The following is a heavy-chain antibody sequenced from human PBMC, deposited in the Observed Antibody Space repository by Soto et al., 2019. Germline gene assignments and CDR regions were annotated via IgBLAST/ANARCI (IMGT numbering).Heavy chain of an antibody. CDR2: TTSPAYGGTT. CDR1: GFTFQTYS. Sequence: EVQLVESGGGLVQSGGSLRLACAASGFTFQTYSMNWVRQAPGKGLEWVGFTTSPAYGGTTEYAASVKGRFIISRDDSKSVAYLQMNSLQTEDTAIYYCSRDGDYYGLDVWGRGTTVTVSS. D-gene: IGHD3-3*01. V-gene: IGHV3-49*04. J-gene: IGHJ6*02. CDR3: SRDGDYYGLDV.